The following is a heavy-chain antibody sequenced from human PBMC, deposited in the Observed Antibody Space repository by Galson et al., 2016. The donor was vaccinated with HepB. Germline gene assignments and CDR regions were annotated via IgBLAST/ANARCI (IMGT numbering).Heavy chain of an antibody. CDR3: ARATGRDGMDV. CDR2: INPNSGGT. CDR1: GYAFTDYY. J-gene: IGHJ6*02. V-gene: IGHV1-2*02. Sequence: SVKVSCKASGYAFTDYYVHWVRQAPGQGLEWMGWINPNSGGTNFAQKFLGRVTMTRDTSIRTAYMDLSSLTSDDTAVYYCARATGRDGMDVWGQGTTVTVSS.